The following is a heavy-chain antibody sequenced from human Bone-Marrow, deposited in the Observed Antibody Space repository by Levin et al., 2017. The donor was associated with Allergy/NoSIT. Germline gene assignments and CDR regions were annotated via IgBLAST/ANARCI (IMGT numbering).Heavy chain of an antibody. J-gene: IGHJ4*02. Sequence: ETLSLTCAASGLTVSTNYMYWLRQAPGKGLEWVSAFYSTGDTFYADSVKGRFTISRDNSKNTLDLQMHTLRAEDTAIYYCARGGAGFDYWGQGTLVTVSS. D-gene: IGHD6-19*01. CDR3: ARGGAGFDY. CDR1: GLTVSTNY. V-gene: IGHV3-53*01. CDR2: FYSTGDT.